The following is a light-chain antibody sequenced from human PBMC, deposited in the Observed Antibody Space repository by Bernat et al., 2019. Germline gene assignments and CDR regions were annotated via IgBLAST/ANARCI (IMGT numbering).Light chain of an antibody. CDR3: QSDDDTTVI. Sequence: NFMLTQPHSVSESPGKTVTISCTRSSGNIASKYVQWYYQRPGSSPITVIYENKERPSGVPTRFSGSIECSSNSAPLTIAGLQSDDEADYFCQSDDDTTVIFGGGTKLTVL. J-gene: IGLJ2*01. CDR1: SGNIASKY. V-gene: IGLV6-57*01. CDR2: ENK.